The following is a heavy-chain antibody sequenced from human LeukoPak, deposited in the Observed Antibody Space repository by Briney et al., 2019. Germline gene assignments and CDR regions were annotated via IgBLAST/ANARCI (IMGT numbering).Heavy chain of an antibody. CDR1: GYTFTSYD. Sequence: GASVKVSCKASGYTFTSYDINWVRQATGQGLEWMGWMNPNSGNTGYAQKFQGRVTMTRNTSISTAYMELSSLRSEDTAVYYCARVPIAAAGTDYYYGMDVWGQGTTVTVS. V-gene: IGHV1-8*01. CDR2: MNPNSGNT. J-gene: IGHJ6*02. D-gene: IGHD6-13*01. CDR3: ARVPIAAAGTDYYYGMDV.